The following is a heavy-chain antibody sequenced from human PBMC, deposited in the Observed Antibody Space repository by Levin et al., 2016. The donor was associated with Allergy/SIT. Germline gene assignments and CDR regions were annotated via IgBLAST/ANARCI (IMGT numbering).Heavy chain of an antibody. Sequence: RQAPGKGLEWIGSIYYSGSTYYNPSLKSRVTISVDTSKNQFSLKLSSVTAADTAVYYCARPRDVHEWLDYWGQGTLVTVSS. CDR2: IYYSGST. J-gene: IGHJ4*02. CDR3: ARPRDVHEWLDY. D-gene: IGHD6-19*01. V-gene: IGHV4-39*01.